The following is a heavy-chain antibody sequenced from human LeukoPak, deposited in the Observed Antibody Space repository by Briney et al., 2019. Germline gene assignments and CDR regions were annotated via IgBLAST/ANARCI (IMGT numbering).Heavy chain of an antibody. CDR3: AKGAGDSSSWYAIFDY. J-gene: IGHJ4*02. Sequence: GGSLRLSCAASGFTFSSYEMNWVRQAPGKGLEWVSYISSSGSTIYYADSVKGRFTISRDNAKNSLYLQMNSLRAEDTAVYYCAKGAGDSSSWYAIFDYWGQGTLVTVSS. D-gene: IGHD6-13*01. CDR2: ISSSGSTI. V-gene: IGHV3-48*03. CDR1: GFTFSSYE.